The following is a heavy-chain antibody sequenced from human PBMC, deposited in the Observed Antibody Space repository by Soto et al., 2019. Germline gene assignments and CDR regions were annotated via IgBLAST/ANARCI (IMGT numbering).Heavy chain of an antibody. D-gene: IGHD2-2*01. V-gene: IGHV4-4*02. Sequence: SETLSLTCAVSVGSISSSNWWSWVRQPPGKGLEWIGEIYHSGSTNYNPSLKSRVTISVDKSKNQFSLKLSSVTAADTAVYYCARTYQLQRNWFDPWGQGTLVTVSS. CDR2: IYHSGST. CDR1: VGSISSSNW. J-gene: IGHJ5*02. CDR3: ARTYQLQRNWFDP.